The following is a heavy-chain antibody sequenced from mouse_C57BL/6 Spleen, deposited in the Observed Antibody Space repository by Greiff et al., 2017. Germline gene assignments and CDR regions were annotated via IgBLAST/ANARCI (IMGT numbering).Heavy chain of an antibody. J-gene: IGHJ3*01. CDR3: ARQGGNYPWFAY. CDR2: ISSGSSTI. D-gene: IGHD2-1*01. V-gene: IGHV5-17*01. CDR1: GFTFSDYG. Sequence: EVHLVESGGGLVKPGGSLKLSCAASGFTFSDYGMHWVRQAPEKGLEWVAYISSGSSTIYYADTVKGRFTISRDNAKNTLFLQMTSLRSEDTAMYYCARQGGNYPWFAYWGQGTLVTVSA.